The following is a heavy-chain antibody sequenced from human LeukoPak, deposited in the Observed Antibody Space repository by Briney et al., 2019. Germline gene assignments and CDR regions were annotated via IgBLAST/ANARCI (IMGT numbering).Heavy chain of an antibody. CDR3: ARDPTWIQLWSDFDF. D-gene: IGHD5-18*01. J-gene: IGHJ3*01. V-gene: IGHV3-30*02. Sequence: PGGSLRLSCAAAGFIFKNYCMHWVRQAPGKGLEWVTFIRYDGSNKYYADFVKGRFTISRDDSKNTLYVQMNSLRVEDTAVYDCARDPTWIQLWSDFDFWGQGTMVTVSS. CDR1: GFIFKNYC. CDR2: IRYDGSNK.